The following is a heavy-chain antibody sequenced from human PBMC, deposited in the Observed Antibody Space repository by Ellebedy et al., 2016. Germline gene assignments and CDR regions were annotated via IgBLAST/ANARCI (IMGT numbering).Heavy chain of an antibody. CDR1: GYTFTAHY. D-gene: IGHD3-16*01. CDR2: INPNTGTT. J-gene: IGHJ5*02. CDR3: ARGGGLGEIYGWFDP. V-gene: IGHV1-2*04. Sequence: ASVKVSCKASGYTFTAHYLHWVRQAPGQGLEWMGWINPNTGTTHYTQKFQGWVTMTRDTSISTAYMELSRLKSDDTAVYYCARGGGLGEIYGWFDPWGQGTLVTVSS.